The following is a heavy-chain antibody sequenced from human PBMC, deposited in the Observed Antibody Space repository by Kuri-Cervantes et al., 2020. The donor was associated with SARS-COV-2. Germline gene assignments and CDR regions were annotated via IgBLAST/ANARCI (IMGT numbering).Heavy chain of an antibody. CDR3: ARVSAAGCSGGMCYPEIDY. CDR2: INYSGST. CDR1: GGSISSSSYY. Sequence: GSLRLSCTVSGGSISSSSYYWGWIRQPPGKGLEWIGSINYSGSTYYNPSLKSRVTISVDTSKTQFSLKLSSVTAADTAVYYCARVSAAGCSGGMCYPEIDYWGQGTLVTVSS. D-gene: IGHD2-15*01. J-gene: IGHJ4*02. V-gene: IGHV4-39*01.